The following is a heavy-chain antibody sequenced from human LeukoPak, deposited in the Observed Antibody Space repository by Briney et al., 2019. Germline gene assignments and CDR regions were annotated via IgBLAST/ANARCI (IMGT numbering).Heavy chain of an antibody. D-gene: IGHD2-2*01. J-gene: IGHJ4*02. Sequence: SETLSLTCTVSGGSISSSSYYWGWIRQPPGKGLEWIGSIYYSGSTYYNPSLKSRVTISVDTSKNQFSLKLSSVTAADTAVYYCARVRVVPAAPNYYFDYWGQGTLVTVSS. V-gene: IGHV4-39*07. CDR3: ARVRVVPAAPNYYFDY. CDR1: GGSISSSSYY. CDR2: IYYSGST.